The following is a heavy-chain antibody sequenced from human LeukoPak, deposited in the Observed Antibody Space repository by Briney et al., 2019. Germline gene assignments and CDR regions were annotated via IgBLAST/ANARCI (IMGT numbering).Heavy chain of an antibody. J-gene: IGHJ6*03. V-gene: IGHV1-8*01. CDR1: GYTFTSYD. CDR3: ARADYGDYANYYYYMDV. D-gene: IGHD4-17*01. Sequence: ASVKVSCKASGYTFTSYDINWVRQATGQGLELMGWMNPNSGNTGYAQKLQDRVTMTRNTSISTAYMELSSLRSEDTAVYYCARADYGDYANYYYYMDVWGKGTTVTVSS. CDR2: MNPNSGNT.